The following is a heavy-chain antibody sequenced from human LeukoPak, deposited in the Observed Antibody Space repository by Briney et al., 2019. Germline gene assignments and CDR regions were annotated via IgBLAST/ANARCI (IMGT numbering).Heavy chain of an antibody. Sequence: GGSLRLSWAASGFTFSSYWMSCVRQAAGKWLEWVANIKQDGSEKYYADSVKGRFTISRDNSKNTLYLQMNSLRAEDTAVYYCAKPGYYDFWSGEPGNDAFDIWGQGTMVTVSS. D-gene: IGHD3-3*01. J-gene: IGHJ3*02. CDR1: GFTFSSYW. V-gene: IGHV3-7*01. CDR2: IKQDGSEK. CDR3: AKPGYYDFWSGEPGNDAFDI.